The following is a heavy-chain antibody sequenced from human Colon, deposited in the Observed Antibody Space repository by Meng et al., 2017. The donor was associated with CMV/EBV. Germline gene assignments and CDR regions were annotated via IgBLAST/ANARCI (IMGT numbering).Heavy chain of an antibody. CDR3: ARDKGTGAFDS. CDR1: GFTFSSYA. V-gene: IGHV3-30*04. J-gene: IGHJ4*02. Sequence: GGSLRLSCAASGFTFSSYAMHWVRQAPGKGLEWVAFISYDGSKKKYADSVTGRFTISRDTPKDTLYLEVNSLKTDDTAIYYCARDKGTGAFDSWGQGSLVTVSS. CDR2: ISYDGSKK. D-gene: IGHD3/OR15-3a*01.